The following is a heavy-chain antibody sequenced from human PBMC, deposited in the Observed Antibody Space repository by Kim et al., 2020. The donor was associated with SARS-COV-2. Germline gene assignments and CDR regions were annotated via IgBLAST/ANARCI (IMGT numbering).Heavy chain of an antibody. V-gene: IGHV4-34*01. Sequence: SETLSLTCAVYGGSFSGYYWSWIRQPPGKGLEWIGEINHSGSTNYNPSLKSRVTISVDTSKNQFSLKLSSVTAADTAVYYCARGQGSYYDSSGYGDYWGQGTLVTVSS. CDR2: INHSGST. CDR1: GGSFSGYY. D-gene: IGHD3-22*01. CDR3: ARGQGSYYDSSGYGDY. J-gene: IGHJ4*02.